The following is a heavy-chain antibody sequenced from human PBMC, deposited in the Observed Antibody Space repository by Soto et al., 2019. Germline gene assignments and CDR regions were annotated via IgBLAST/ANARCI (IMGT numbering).Heavy chain of an antibody. CDR2: ISSSSSTI. D-gene: IGHD3-10*01. CDR1: GFTFSSYS. Sequence: EVQLVESGGGLVQPGGSLRLSCAASGFTFSSYSMNWVRQAPGKGLEWVSYISSSSSTIYYADSVKGRFTISRDNAKNSLYLQMNSLRAEDTALYYCASLPRITMVRGVIAYYYYMDVWGKGTTVTVSS. V-gene: IGHV3-48*01. CDR3: ASLPRITMVRGVIAYYYYMDV. J-gene: IGHJ6*03.